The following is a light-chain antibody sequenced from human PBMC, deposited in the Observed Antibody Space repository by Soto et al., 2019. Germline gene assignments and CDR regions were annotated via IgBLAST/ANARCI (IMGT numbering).Light chain of an antibody. J-gene: IGKJ5*01. Sequence: EMVMTQSPGTLSVSPGERATLSCRASQTVGRDYLAWYQHKPGQAPRLLIYGISNRATGIPDRFSGSGSGTDFTLTITRLEPEDSAVYFCQQYTGPPTTFGQGTRREIK. CDR1: QTVGRDY. CDR3: QQYTGPPTT. CDR2: GIS. V-gene: IGKV3-20*01.